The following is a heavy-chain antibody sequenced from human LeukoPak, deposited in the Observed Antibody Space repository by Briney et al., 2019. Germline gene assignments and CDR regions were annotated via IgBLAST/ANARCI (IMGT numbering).Heavy chain of an antibody. CDR3: ASGSSWYASDY. Sequence: SETLSLTCAVYGGSFSGYYWSWIRQPPGKGLEWIGENNHSGSTNYNPSLKSRVTISVDTSKNQFSLKLSSVTAADTAVYYYASGSSWYASDYWGQGTLVTVSS. CDR2: NNHSGST. D-gene: IGHD6-13*01. J-gene: IGHJ4*02. CDR1: GGSFSGYY. V-gene: IGHV4-34*01.